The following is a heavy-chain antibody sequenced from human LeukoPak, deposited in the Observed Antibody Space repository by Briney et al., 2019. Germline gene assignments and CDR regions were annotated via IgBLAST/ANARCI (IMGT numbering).Heavy chain of an antibody. CDR3: AKDRTISDSSGHPYYFDY. CDR2: ILASGDTT. Sequence: GGSLRLSCAVSGFSFTTYAMSWVRRAPGKGLEWVAGILASGDTTYHADSVKGRFTISRDNSKNTLYLQMNSLRAEDTAVYYCAKDRTISDSSGHPYYFDYWGQGTLVTVSS. D-gene: IGHD3-22*01. V-gene: IGHV3-23*01. CDR1: GFSFTTYA. J-gene: IGHJ4*02.